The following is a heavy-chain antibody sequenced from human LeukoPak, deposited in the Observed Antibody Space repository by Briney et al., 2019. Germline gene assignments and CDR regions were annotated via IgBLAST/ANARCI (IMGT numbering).Heavy chain of an antibody. Sequence: GGSLRLPCAASGFTFSSYSMNWVRQAPGKGLEWVSSISSSSSYIYYADSVKGRFTTSRDNAKNSLYLQMNSLRAEDTAVYYCARDGLGQQYYYGMDVWGQGTTVTVSS. CDR1: GFTFSSYS. V-gene: IGHV3-21*01. CDR2: ISSSSSYI. CDR3: ARDGLGQQYYYGMDV. D-gene: IGHD6-13*01. J-gene: IGHJ6*02.